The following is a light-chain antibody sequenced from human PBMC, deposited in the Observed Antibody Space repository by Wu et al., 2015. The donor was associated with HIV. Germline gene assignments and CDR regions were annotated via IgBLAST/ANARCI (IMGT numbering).Light chain of an antibody. CDR1: QSVSSNF. V-gene: IGKV3-20*01. Sequence: EIVLTQSPGTLSLSPGERTTLSCRASQSVSSNFLAWYQQKPGQAPRLLIYGASRRATGIPDRFSGSGSGTDFTLTISRLEPEDFAVYYCQQYGSSPGTFGQGTKPEIK. CDR2: GAS. CDR3: QQYGSSPGT. J-gene: IGKJ2*01.